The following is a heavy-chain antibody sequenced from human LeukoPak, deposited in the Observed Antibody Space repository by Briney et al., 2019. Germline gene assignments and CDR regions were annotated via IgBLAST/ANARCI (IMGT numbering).Heavy chain of an antibody. J-gene: IGHJ6*03. Sequence: GGSLRLSCAASGFTFNGYAMHWVRQAPGKGPEWVSHISWDGGNSYYAASVKGRFTISRDNSKNSLYLQMTGLRAEYTALYYCEKARGVAANFYYMDVWGKGTTVTISS. CDR1: GFTFNGYA. V-gene: IGHV3-43D*03. CDR2: ISWDGGNS. D-gene: IGHD2-15*01. CDR3: EKARGVAANFYYMDV.